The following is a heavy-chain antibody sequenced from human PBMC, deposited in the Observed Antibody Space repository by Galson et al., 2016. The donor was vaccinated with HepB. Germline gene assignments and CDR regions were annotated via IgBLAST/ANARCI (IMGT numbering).Heavy chain of an antibody. CDR1: GFTFRNYG. D-gene: IGHD2-2*01. J-gene: IGHJ6*04. CDR3: VQGSTAPAV. CDR2: ISRSGDST. V-gene: IGHV3-23*01. Sequence: SLRLSCAASGFTFRNYGMTWVRQAPGKGLEGVASISRSGDSTDYADSVKGRFTISRDNSKNTLSLQMNSLTADDPAIYYCVQGSTAPAVWGKGTTVTVSS.